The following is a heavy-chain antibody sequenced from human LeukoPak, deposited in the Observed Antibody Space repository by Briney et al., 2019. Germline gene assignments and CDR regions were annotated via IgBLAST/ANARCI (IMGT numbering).Heavy chain of an antibody. D-gene: IGHD5-18*01. J-gene: IGHJ4*02. CDR2: INSDGSST. CDR3: AREGYGYFEDY. CDR1: GFTFSSYW. Sequence: PGGSLRLSCAASGFTFSSYWMHWVRQAPGKGLVWVSRINSDGSSTSYADSVKGRLTISRDNAKNTLYLQMNSLRAEDTAVYYCAREGYGYFEDYWGQGTLVTVSS. V-gene: IGHV3-74*01.